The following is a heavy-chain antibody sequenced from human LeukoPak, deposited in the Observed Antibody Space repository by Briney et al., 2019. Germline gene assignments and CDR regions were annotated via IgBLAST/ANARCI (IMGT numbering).Heavy chain of an antibody. J-gene: IGHJ4*02. CDR2: INHSGST. Sequence: SETLSLTCAVYVGSFSGYYWSWIRQPPGKGLEWIGEINHSGSTNYNPSLKSRVTISVDTSKNQFSLKLSPVTAADTAVYYCARSAYYYDSSGPYRYFDYWGQGTLVTVSS. CDR1: VGSFSGYY. V-gene: IGHV4-34*01. CDR3: ARSAYYYDSSGPYRYFDY. D-gene: IGHD3-22*01.